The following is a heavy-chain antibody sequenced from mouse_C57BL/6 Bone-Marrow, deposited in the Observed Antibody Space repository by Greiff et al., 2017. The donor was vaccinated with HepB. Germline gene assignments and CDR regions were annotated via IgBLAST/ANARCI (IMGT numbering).Heavy chain of an antibody. V-gene: IGHV1-18*01. CDR3: ARSSPAYPYFDY. D-gene: IGHD6-5*01. CDR1: GYTFTDYN. J-gene: IGHJ2*01. Sequence: VQLQQSGPELVKPGASVKIPCKASGYTFTDYNMDWVKQSHGKSLEWIGDINPNNGGTIYNQKFKGKATLTVDKSSSHAYMELRSLTSEDTAVYYCARSSPAYPYFDYWGQGTTLTVSS. CDR2: INPNNGGT.